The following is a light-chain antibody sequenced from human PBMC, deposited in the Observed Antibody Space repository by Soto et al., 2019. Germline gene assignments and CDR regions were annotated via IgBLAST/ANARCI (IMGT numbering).Light chain of an antibody. CDR1: QSINIY. Sequence: IQLTQSPSSLSASVGDRVTLTCRASQSINIYLNWYQQKPGKAPTLLTYAASSLQSGVPSRFSGGGSRTDFTLTISSLQTEDFATYYCQQSYRSPYTFGQGTKLEI. V-gene: IGKV1-39*01. J-gene: IGKJ2*01. CDR3: QQSYRSPYT. CDR2: AAS.